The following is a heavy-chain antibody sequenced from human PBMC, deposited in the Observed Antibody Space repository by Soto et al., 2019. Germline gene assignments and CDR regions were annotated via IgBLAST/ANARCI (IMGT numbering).Heavy chain of an antibody. CDR3: ARALYYYDSSGYYKFDP. J-gene: IGHJ5*02. D-gene: IGHD3-22*01. V-gene: IGHV1-18*01. CDR1: GYTFTSYG. CDR2: ISAYNGNT. Sequence: GASVKVSCKASGYTFTSYGISCVRQAPGQGLEWMGWISAYNGNTNYAQKLQGRVTMTTDTSTSTAYMELRSLRSDDTAVYYCARALYYYDSSGYYKFDPWGQGTLVTVSS.